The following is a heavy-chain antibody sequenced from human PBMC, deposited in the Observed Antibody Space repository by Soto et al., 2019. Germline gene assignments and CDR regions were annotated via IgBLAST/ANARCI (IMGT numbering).Heavy chain of an antibody. J-gene: IGHJ5*02. CDR1: GGSISSGGYY. CDR3: ARAWQLVGQLNWFDP. Sequence: SETLSLTCTVSGGSISSGGYYWSWIRQHPGKGLEWIGYIYYSGSTYYNPSLKSRVTISVDTSKNQFSLKLSSVTAADTAVYYCARAWQLVGQLNWFDPGGQGTLVTVSS. V-gene: IGHV4-31*03. CDR2: IYYSGST. D-gene: IGHD6-6*01.